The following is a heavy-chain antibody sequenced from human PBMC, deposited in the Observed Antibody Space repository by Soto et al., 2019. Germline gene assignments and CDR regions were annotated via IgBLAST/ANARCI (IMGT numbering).Heavy chain of an antibody. CDR2: IYYSGST. CDR1: GGSFSNYY. D-gene: IGHD3-9*01. J-gene: IGHJ5*02. Sequence: PSETLSLTCAVSGGSFSNYYWTWIRQPPGKGLEWIGSIYYSGSTYYNPSLKSRVTISVDTSKNQFSLKLSSVTAADTAVYYCARHYDILTGYYWAWFDPWGQGTLVTVSS. V-gene: IGHV4-39*01. CDR3: ARHYDILTGYYWAWFDP.